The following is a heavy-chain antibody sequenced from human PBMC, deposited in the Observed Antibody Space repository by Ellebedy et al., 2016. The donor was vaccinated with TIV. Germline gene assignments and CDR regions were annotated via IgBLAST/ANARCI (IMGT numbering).Heavy chain of an antibody. V-gene: IGHV3-33*01. CDR3: ARAWIPYGLDV. CDR1: GFTFSAFG. J-gene: IGHJ6*02. D-gene: IGHD5-12*01. Sequence: PGGSLRLSCTASGFTFSAFGIHWVRQAPGKGLEWVAHIWYDGSDKYYADSVKGRFTISGDNSKSTLYLQMSSLRGEDTAVYYCARAWIPYGLDVWGHGTTVTVSS. CDR2: IWYDGSDK.